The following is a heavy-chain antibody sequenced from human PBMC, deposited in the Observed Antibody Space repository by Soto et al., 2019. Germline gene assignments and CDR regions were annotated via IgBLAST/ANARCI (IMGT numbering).Heavy chain of an antibody. V-gene: IGHV3-33*01. CDR1: GFTFSRYG. D-gene: IGHD3-10*01. CDR2: IWYDGSNK. CDR3: VRESGDDFHFDY. Sequence: QVQLVESGGGVVQPGRSLRLSCAASGFTFSRYGMHWVRQAPGKGLEWVAAIWYDGSNKYYAESVKGRFTISRDNSKNTLYLQMNSLRAEDTAMYYCVRESGDDFHFDYWGQGTLVTVSS. J-gene: IGHJ4*02.